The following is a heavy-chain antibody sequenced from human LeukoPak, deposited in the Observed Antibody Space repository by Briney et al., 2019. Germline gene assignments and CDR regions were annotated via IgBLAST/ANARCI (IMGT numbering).Heavy chain of an antibody. Sequence: GGSLRLSCAASGFTFSGSAMHWVRQASGKGLEWVGRIRSKANSYATAYAASVKGRFTISRDESKNTAYLQMNSLKTEDTAVYYCTSDYYDSSRQFDYWGQGTLVTVSS. V-gene: IGHV3-73*01. D-gene: IGHD3-22*01. CDR2: IRSKANSYAT. J-gene: IGHJ4*02. CDR1: GFTFSGSA. CDR3: TSDYYDSSRQFDY.